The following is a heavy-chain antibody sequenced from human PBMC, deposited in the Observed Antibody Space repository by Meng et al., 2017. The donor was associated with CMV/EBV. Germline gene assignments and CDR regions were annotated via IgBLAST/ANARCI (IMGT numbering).Heavy chain of an antibody. J-gene: IGHJ4*02. V-gene: IGHV1-8*03. CDR3: ARGRLFCSSTSCRNGGIGY. D-gene: IGHD2-2*01. Sequence: ASVKASCKASGYTSTSYDINWVRHATGQGLEWMGWMNPNSGNTGYAQKFQGRVTITRNTSISTAYMELSSLRSEDTAVYYCARGRLFCSSTSCRNGGIGYWGQGTLVTVSS. CDR2: MNPNSGNT. CDR1: GYTSTSYD.